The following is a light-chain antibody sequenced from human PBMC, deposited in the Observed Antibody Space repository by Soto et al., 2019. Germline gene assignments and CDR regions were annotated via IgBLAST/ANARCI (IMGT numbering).Light chain of an antibody. CDR3: QQYGGT. CDR1: QSVSSN. Sequence: EIVMTQSPATLSVSPGERATLSCRASQSVSSNLAWYQQKPGQAPRLLIYGASTRATGIPAKFSGRGSGTEFTLTISSLQSEDFAVYYCQQYGGTVGQGTKVEIK. V-gene: IGKV3-15*01. J-gene: IGKJ1*01. CDR2: GAS.